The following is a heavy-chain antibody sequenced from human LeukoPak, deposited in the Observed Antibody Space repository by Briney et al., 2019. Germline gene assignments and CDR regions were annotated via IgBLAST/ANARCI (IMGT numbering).Heavy chain of an antibody. CDR3: ARDRLSMTTYGMDV. Sequence: GRSLRLSCAASALTFSSCAMHWVCQAPGKGLEWVSYISSSGSTIYYADSVKGRFTISRDNAKNSLYLQMNSLRAEDTAVYYCARDRLSMTTYGMDVWGQGTTVTVSS. D-gene: IGHD3-16*02. J-gene: IGHJ6*02. CDR1: ALTFSSCA. V-gene: IGHV3-48*03. CDR2: ISSSGSTI.